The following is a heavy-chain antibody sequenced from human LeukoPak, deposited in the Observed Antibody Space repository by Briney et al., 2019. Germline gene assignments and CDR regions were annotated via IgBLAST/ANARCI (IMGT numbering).Heavy chain of an antibody. CDR2: IYYSGST. V-gene: IGHV4-59*01. CDR1: GGSISSYY. Sequence: SETLSLTRTVSGGSISSYYWSWIRQPPGKGLEWIGYIYYSGSTNYNPSLKSRVTISVDTSKNQFSLKLSSVTAADTAVYYCARVAGTGFYYFDYWGQGTLVTVSS. CDR3: ARVAGTGFYYFDY. D-gene: IGHD6-13*01. J-gene: IGHJ4*02.